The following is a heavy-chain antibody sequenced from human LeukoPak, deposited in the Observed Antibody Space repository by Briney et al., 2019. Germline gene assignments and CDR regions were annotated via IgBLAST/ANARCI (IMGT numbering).Heavy chain of an antibody. Sequence: GGSLRLSCAASGFTFSGYSMNWVRQAPGKGLEWVSSISSSSSSTIYYADSVKGRFTISRDNAKNSLYLQMNSLRAEDTAVYYCARRRDSGSLQHFDYWGQGTLVTVSS. CDR3: ARRRDSGSLQHFDY. D-gene: IGHD1-26*01. J-gene: IGHJ4*02. CDR1: GFTFSGYS. V-gene: IGHV3-21*04. CDR2: ISSSSSSTI.